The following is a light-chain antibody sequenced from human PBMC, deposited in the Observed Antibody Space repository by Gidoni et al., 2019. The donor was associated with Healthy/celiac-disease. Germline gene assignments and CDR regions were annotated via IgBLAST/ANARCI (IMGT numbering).Light chain of an antibody. CDR3: QQSYSTPV. V-gene: IGKV1-39*01. J-gene: IGKJ3*01. CDR2: AAS. CDR1: QSISSY. Sequence: DIQMTQFPSSLSASVGDRVTITCRASQSISSYLNWYQQKPGKAPKLLIYAASSLQSGVPSRFSGSGSGTDFTLTISSLQPEDFATYYCQQSYSTPVFGPGTKVDIK.